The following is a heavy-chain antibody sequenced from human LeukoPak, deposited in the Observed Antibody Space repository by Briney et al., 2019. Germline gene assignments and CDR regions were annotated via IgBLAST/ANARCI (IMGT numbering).Heavy chain of an antibody. CDR1: GFTFSSYA. V-gene: IGHV3-23*01. Sequence: GGSLRLSCAASGFTFSSYAMSWVRQAPGKGLEWVSAISGSGGSTYYADSVKGRFTISRDNSKNTLYLQMNSLRAEDTAVYYCAKDQRFRGFVEYFDYWGQGTLVTVSS. D-gene: IGHD3-16*01. J-gene: IGHJ4*02. CDR3: AKDQRFRGFVEYFDY. CDR2: ISGSGGST.